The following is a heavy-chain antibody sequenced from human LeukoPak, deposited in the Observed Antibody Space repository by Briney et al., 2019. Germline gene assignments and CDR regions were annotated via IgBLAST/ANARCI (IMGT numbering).Heavy chain of an antibody. CDR2: IHESGST. CDR3: ARAPWSSSLGSYGMDV. CDR1: GGSISSSSYY. D-gene: IGHD6-13*01. Sequence: SETLSLTCTVSGGSISSSSYYWGWIRQPPGKGLEWIGSIHESGSTYYNPSLKSRVTISVDTSKNQFSLKLRSVTAADTAVYYCARAPWSSSLGSYGMDVWGQGTTVTVSS. J-gene: IGHJ6*02. V-gene: IGHV4-39*07.